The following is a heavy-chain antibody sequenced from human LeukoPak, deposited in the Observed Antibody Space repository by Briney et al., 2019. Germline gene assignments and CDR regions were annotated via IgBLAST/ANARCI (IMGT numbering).Heavy chain of an antibody. D-gene: IGHD3-22*01. CDR1: GYTLTELS. Sequence: ASVKVPCKVSGYTLTELSMHWVRQAPGKGLEWMGGFDPEDGETIYAQKFQGRVTMTEDTSTDTAYMELSSLRSEDTAVYYCATKPGTYYYDSSGYLDYWGQGTLVTVSS. V-gene: IGHV1-24*01. CDR3: ATKPGTYYYDSSGYLDY. CDR2: FDPEDGET. J-gene: IGHJ4*02.